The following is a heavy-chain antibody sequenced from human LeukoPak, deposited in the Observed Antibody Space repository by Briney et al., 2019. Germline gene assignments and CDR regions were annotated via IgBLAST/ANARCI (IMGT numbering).Heavy chain of an antibody. CDR3: ARDHPGIAAAGSFDY. D-gene: IGHD6-13*01. V-gene: IGHV3-21*01. CDR2: ISSSSSYI. Sequence: GGSLRLSCAASGFTFSSYSMNWVRQAPGKGLEWVSSISSSSSYIYYADSVKGRFTISRDNAKNSLYLQMNSLRAEDTAVYYCARDHPGIAAAGSFDYWGQGTLVTVSS. J-gene: IGHJ4*02. CDR1: GFTFSSYS.